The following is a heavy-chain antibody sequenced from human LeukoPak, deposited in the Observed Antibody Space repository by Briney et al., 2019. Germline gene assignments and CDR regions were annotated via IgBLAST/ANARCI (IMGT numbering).Heavy chain of an antibody. V-gene: IGHV1-46*01. CDR3: ARPTAHDAFDI. D-gene: IGHD1-26*01. J-gene: IGHJ3*02. CDR2: INPSGGST. Sequence: ASVKVSCKASGYTFTSYYMHWVRQAPGQGLEWMGIINPSGGSTSYAQKSQGRVTMTRDTSTSTVYMELSSLRSEDTAVYYCARPTAHDAFDIWGQGTMVTVSS. CDR1: GYTFTSYY.